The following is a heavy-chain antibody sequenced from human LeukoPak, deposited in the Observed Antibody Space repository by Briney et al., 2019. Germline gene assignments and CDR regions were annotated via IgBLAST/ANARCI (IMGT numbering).Heavy chain of an antibody. V-gene: IGHV4-61*02. Sequence: PSETLSLTCTVSGGSISSSSYYWSWIRQPAGKGLEWIGRIYTSGSTNYNPSLKSRVTISVDTSKNQFSLKLSSVTAADTAVYYCAREKLGMVGWYFDLWGRGTLVTVSS. CDR1: GGSISSSSYY. J-gene: IGHJ2*01. CDR2: IYTSGST. D-gene: IGHD7-27*01. CDR3: AREKLGMVGWYFDL.